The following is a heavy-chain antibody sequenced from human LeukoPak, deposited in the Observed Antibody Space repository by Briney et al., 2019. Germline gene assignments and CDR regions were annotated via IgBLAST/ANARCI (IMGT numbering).Heavy chain of an antibody. V-gene: IGHV3-66*01. CDR2: IYSGGST. J-gene: IGHJ4*02. CDR1: GFTVSSNY. CDR3: ARVDTAMVFPFDY. D-gene: IGHD5-18*01. Sequence: GSVRLSCAASGFTVSSNYMSWVHQAPGKGLEWVSVIYSGGSTYYADSVKGRFTISRDNSKNTLYLQMNSLRAEDTAVYYCARVDTAMVFPFDYWGQGTLVTVSS.